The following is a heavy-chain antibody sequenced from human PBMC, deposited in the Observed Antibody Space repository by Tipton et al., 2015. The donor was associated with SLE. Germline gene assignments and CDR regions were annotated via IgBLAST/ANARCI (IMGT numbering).Heavy chain of an antibody. V-gene: IGHV4-4*07. CDR1: GASISNYC. J-gene: IGHJ5*02. D-gene: IGHD5-12*01. Sequence: LRLSCTVSGASISNYCWSWIRRPAGKGLEWIGRICTSGGTNYNPSLRTRVTMSIHTSKKQFSLKLSSVTAADTAVYYCARESLVAPSWFNPWGQGTLVTVSS. CDR3: ARESLVAPSWFNP. CDR2: ICTSGGT.